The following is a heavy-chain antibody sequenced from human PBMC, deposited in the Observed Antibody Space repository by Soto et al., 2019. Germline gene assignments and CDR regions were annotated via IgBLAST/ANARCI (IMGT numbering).Heavy chain of an antibody. D-gene: IGHD7-27*01. CDR2: INHSRST. CDR1: GGSFSGYY. CDR3: ARGWGRIFDY. Sequence: QVQLQQWGAGLLKPSETLSLTCAVYGGSFSGYYWSWIRQPPGKGLEWIGEINHSRSTNYNPSLKSRVTTSVDTSKNQFSLKLSSVTAADTAVYYCARGWGRIFDYWGQGTLVTVSS. V-gene: IGHV4-34*01. J-gene: IGHJ4*02.